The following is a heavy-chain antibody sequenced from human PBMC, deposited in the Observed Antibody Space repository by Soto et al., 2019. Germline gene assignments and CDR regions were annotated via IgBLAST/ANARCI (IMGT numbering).Heavy chain of an antibody. D-gene: IGHD6-6*01. CDR1: GGSISSGGYY. Sequence: SETLSLTCTVSGGSISSGGYYWSWIRQHPGKGLEWIGYIYYSGSTYYNPSLKSRVTISVDTSKNQFSLKLSSVTAADTAVYYCARVALRIAARAVYFDYWGQGTLVTVSS. J-gene: IGHJ4*02. CDR3: ARVALRIAARAVYFDY. V-gene: IGHV4-31*03. CDR2: IYYSGST.